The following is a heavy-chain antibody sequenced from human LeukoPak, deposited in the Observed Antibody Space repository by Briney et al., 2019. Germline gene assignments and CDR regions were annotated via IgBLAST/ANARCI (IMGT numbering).Heavy chain of an antibody. V-gene: IGHV3-30-3*01. Sequence: GGSLRLSCAASAFTFSYYAMHWVRQAPGKGLEWVAVISYDGSNKYYADSVKGRFTISRDSSKNTLSLQMNSMRAEDTAVYYCARDRHGMDVWGQGTTVTVSS. CDR1: AFTFSYYA. CDR2: ISYDGSNK. CDR3: ARDRHGMDV. J-gene: IGHJ6*02.